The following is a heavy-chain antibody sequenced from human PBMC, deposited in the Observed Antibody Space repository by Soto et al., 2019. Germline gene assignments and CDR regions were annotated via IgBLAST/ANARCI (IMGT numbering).Heavy chain of an antibody. J-gene: IGHJ3*02. D-gene: IGHD1-26*01. CDR3: ARTTRGTFDI. Sequence: QVQLVQSGAEVKEPGASVKVSCKTSGYTFTSYGISWLRQAPGQGIEWMGWISDYNGNTNYAQKLQGRVTMTSDTSTTTAYMELRSLRSDDTAVYYCARTTRGTFDIWGQGTMVTVSS. CDR1: GYTFTSYG. V-gene: IGHV1-18*01. CDR2: ISDYNGNT.